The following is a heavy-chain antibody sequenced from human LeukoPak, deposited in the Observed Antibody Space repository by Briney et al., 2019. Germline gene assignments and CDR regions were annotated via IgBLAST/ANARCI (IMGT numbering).Heavy chain of an antibody. Sequence: PGGSLRLSCAASGFTFSYYSMNWVRQAPGKGLQWASYISSSSSTIYYADSVKGRFTISRDNAQNSLYLQMNSPRDEDTAVYYCVRDPSVIGSGNYYYWGQGTLVTVSS. CDR2: ISSSSSTI. D-gene: IGHD3-10*01. J-gene: IGHJ4*02. V-gene: IGHV3-48*02. CDR3: VRDPSVIGSGNYYY. CDR1: GFTFSYYS.